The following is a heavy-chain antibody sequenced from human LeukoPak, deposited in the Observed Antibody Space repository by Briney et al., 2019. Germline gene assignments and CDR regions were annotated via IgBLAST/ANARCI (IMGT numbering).Heavy chain of an antibody. CDR1: EYTXTIYH. Sequence: ASVKVSCKTSEYTXTIYHIHRVRQAPGQGLEWMGWINPDSGVTKYAQDLQGRVTVARDTSLTTTYMELSTLTSDDTAVYYCALVTSGNWWFDPWGQGTLVTVSS. J-gene: IGHJ5*02. CDR3: ALVTSGNWWFDP. D-gene: IGHD2-21*02. V-gene: IGHV1-2*02. CDR2: INPDSGVT.